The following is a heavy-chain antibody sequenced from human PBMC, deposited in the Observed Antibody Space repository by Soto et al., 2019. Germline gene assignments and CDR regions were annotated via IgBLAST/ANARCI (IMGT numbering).Heavy chain of an antibody. Sequence: ASVKVSCKASGYTFTSYGISWVRQAPGQGLEWMGWISAYNGNTNYAQKLQGRVTMTTDTSTSTAYMELRSLRSDDTAVYYCARQGYCSSTGCIYYGMDVWGQGTTVTVSS. J-gene: IGHJ6*02. V-gene: IGHV1-18*04. CDR3: ARQGYCSSTGCIYYGMDV. CDR1: GYTFTSYG. D-gene: IGHD2-2*01. CDR2: ISAYNGNT.